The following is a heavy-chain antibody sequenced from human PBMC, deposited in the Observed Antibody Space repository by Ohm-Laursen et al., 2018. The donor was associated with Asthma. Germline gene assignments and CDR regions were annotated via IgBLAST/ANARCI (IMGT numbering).Heavy chain of an antibody. J-gene: IGHJ6*02. V-gene: IGHV3-23*01. CDR1: KFTFSNYA. D-gene: IGHD5-18*01. CDR2: ISSTGGST. CDR3: AKDTAMDLYYYYYGMDV. Sequence: LSLTCAASKFTFSNYAMNWVRQPPGKGLEWVSEISSTGGSTDYADSVKGRFTISRDNSKNTLYLQMNSLRAEDTAVYYCAKDTAMDLYYYYYGMDVWGQGTTVTVSS.